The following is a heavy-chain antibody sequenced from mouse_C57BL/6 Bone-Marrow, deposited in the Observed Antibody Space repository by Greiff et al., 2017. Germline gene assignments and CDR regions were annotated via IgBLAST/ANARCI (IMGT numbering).Heavy chain of an antibody. CDR3: ARDGYRTFDY. V-gene: IGHV5-17*01. J-gene: IGHJ2*01. CDR1: GFTFSDYG. CDR2: ISSGSSTI. Sequence: EVKLVESGGGLVKPGGSLKLSCAASGFTFSDYGMHWVRQAPEKGLEWVAYISSGSSTIYYADTVKGRFTISRDNAKNTLFLQMTSLRSEDTAMYYCARDGYRTFDYWGQGTTLTVSS. D-gene: IGHD2-3*01.